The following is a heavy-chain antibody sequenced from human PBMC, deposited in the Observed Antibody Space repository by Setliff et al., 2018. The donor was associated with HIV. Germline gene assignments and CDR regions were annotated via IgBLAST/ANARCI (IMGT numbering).Heavy chain of an antibody. D-gene: IGHD2-15*01. CDR1: GYTFINYG. Sequence: ASVKVSCKTSGYTFINYGVNWVRQAPGQGLEWMGWISAYNANTNYTQKLQDRVTLTRDTSTSTAYMELRSLTSDDTAVYYCARGLARVDYLDVWGKGTTVTVSS. CDR3: ARGLARVDYLDV. J-gene: IGHJ6*03. V-gene: IGHV1-18*01. CDR2: ISAYNANT.